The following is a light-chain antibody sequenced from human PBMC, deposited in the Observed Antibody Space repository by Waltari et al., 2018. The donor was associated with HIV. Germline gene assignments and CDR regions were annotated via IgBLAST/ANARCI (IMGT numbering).Light chain of an antibody. Sequence: DIQLTQSPSFLPASVGDRVTITCRASQDISSYLAWYQQKPGKAPKLLIYAASTLQSGVPSRFSGSGSGTEFTLTISSLQPEDFAGYYCQQVNSFPKTFGQGTKVEIK. CDR3: QQVNSFPKT. V-gene: IGKV1-9*01. J-gene: IGKJ1*01. CDR2: AAS. CDR1: QDISSY.